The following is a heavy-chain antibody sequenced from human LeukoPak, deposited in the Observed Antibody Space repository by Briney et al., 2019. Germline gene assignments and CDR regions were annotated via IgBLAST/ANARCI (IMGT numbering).Heavy chain of an antibody. CDR1: GGSISSDNYY. Sequence: TSETLSLTCTVSGGSISSDNYYWGWIRQPPGKGLEWIGSIYYSGTTYYNPSLKSRVTISVDTSKNQFSLKLSSVTAADTALYYCAKHYMGSSYNHGLDCWGQGTLVTVSA. J-gene: IGHJ4*02. CDR2: IYYSGTT. D-gene: IGHD3-10*01. CDR3: AKHYMGSSYNHGLDC. V-gene: IGHV4-39*01.